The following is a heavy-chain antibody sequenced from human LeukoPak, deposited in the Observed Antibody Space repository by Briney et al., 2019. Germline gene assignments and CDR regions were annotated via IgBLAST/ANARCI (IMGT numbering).Heavy chain of an antibody. D-gene: IGHD5-24*01. J-gene: IGHJ3*02. V-gene: IGHV3-7*01. CDR3: AGDEGWTFDI. CDR1: GFSFSTHW. CDR2: IKQDGSVI. Sequence: SGGSLRLSCAASGFSFSTHWMSWFRQAPGKVLEWVALIKQDGSVIHYVDSVKGRFTIARDNAKNSLSLQMNSLRADDTAVYYCAGDEGWTFDIWGQGTKVTVSS.